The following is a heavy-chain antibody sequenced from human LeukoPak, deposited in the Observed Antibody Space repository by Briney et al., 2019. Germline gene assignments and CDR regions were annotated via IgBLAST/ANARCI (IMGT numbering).Heavy chain of an antibody. CDR1: GYSISSGDY. D-gene: IGHD6-19*01. CDR3: ARDRGQWLVRGPRAWYFDL. J-gene: IGHJ2*01. Sequence: PSETLSLTCTVSGYSISSGDYWGWIRQPPGKGLEWIGSIYHSGRTYYNPSLKSRVTISVDTSKNQVSLKLSSVTAADTAVYYCARDRGQWLVRGPRAWYFDLWGRGTLVTVSS. CDR2: IYHSGRT. V-gene: IGHV4-38-2*02.